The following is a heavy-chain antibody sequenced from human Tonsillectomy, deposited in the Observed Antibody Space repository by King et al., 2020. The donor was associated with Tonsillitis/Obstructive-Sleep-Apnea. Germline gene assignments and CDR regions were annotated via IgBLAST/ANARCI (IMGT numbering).Heavy chain of an antibody. CDR2: ITSDGGTT. J-gene: IGHJ4*02. Sequence: VQLVESGGGLVQPGGSLRLSCAASGFTFSNYWMQWVRQAPGKGLVWVSHITSDGGTTSYADSVKGRFTISRDNAKNTLYLQMNSLRAEDTAVYYCVRDNYGVDYWGKGTLVTVSS. CDR3: VRDNYGVDY. V-gene: IGHV3-74*01. CDR1: GFTFSNYW. D-gene: IGHD4-17*01.